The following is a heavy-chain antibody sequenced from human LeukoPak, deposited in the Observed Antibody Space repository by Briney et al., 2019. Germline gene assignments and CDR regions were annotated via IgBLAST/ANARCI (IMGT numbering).Heavy chain of an antibody. CDR3: ARDRYYDFWSGYYNVKGGYNWFDP. Sequence: GGSLRLSCAASGFTFSSYWMSWVRQAPGKGLEWVANIKQDGSEKYHVDSVKGRFTISRDNAKNSLYLQMNSLRAEDTAVYYCARDRYYDFWSGYYNVKGGYNWFDPWGQGTLVTVSS. CDR1: GFTFSSYW. V-gene: IGHV3-7*01. D-gene: IGHD3-3*01. J-gene: IGHJ5*02. CDR2: IKQDGSEK.